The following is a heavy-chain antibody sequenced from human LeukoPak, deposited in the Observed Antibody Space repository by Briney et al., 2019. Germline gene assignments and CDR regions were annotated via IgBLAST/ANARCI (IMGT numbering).Heavy chain of an antibody. Sequence: MPSQTLSLTCGVSGASVSSIGYSWSWIRQPPGRGLEWIGYIYQSGSASYNPSLQSRVTISIDKSKNQFSLNLNSVTAADTAVYYCARNSYHDNSGEGAFDIWGQGTMVTVSS. CDR3: ARNSYHDNSGEGAFDI. D-gene: IGHD3-22*01. CDR2: IYQSGSA. J-gene: IGHJ3*02. V-gene: IGHV4-30-2*01. CDR1: GASVSSIGYS.